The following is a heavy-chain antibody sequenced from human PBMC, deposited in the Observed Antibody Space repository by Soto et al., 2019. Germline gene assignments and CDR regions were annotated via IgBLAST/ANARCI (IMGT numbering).Heavy chain of an antibody. CDR2: IYYSGTT. J-gene: IGHJ5*02. CDR3: ARDSSQYSNYDDTWFDP. V-gene: IGHV4-31*03. Sequence: QVQLQESGPGLVKPSQTLSLTCTVSGGSISSGGYYWSWIRQHPGKGLEWIGYIYYSGTTSYNPSLQSRVTISVDPSKNQFSLKLSSVTAADTAVYYCARDSSQYSNYDDTWFDPLGQGTLVTVSS. D-gene: IGHD4-4*01. CDR1: GGSISSGGYY.